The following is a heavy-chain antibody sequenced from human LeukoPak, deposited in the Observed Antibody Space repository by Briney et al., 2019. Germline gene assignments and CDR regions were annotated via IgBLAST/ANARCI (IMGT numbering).Heavy chain of an antibody. Sequence: SETLSLTCTVSGGSISSYYWSWIRQPPGEGLEWIGYIYYSGSTNYNPSLKSRVTISVDTSKNQFSLKLSSVTAADTAVYYCARAVRFLEWLDVWGQGTTVTVSS. D-gene: IGHD3-3*01. V-gene: IGHV4-59*01. CDR2: IYYSGST. CDR1: GGSISSYY. CDR3: ARAVRFLEWLDV. J-gene: IGHJ6*02.